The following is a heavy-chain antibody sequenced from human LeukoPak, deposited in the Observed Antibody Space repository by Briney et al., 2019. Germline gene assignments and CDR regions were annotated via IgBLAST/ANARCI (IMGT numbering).Heavy chain of an antibody. V-gene: IGHV3-21*01. CDR1: GFTFSSYS. D-gene: IGHD3-22*01. Sequence: GGSLRLSCAASGFTFSSYSMNWVRQAPGKGLEWVSSISSSSSYIYYADSVKGRFTISRDNAKNSLYLQMNSLRAEDTAVYYCAKVVRAYYDSSGYPVDYWGQGTLVTVSS. CDR3: AKVVRAYYDSSGYPVDY. J-gene: IGHJ4*02. CDR2: ISSSSSYI.